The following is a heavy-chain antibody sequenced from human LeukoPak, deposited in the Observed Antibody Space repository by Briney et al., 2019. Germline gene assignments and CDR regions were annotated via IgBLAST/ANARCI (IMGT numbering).Heavy chain of an antibody. Sequence: SETLSLTCTVSGGSIISGGYYWSWIRQHPGKGLEWIGYIYYSGSTYYNPSLRSRVTISVDTSKNQFSLKLSSVTAADTAVYYCARAGYCINGVFPAPIHYWGQGTLVTVSS. D-gene: IGHD2-8*01. CDR2: IYYSGST. J-gene: IGHJ4*02. CDR3: ARAGYCINGVFPAPIHY. CDR1: GGSIISGGYY. V-gene: IGHV4-31*03.